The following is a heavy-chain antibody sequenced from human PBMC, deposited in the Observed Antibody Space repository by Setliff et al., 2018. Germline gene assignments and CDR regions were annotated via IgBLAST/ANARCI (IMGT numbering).Heavy chain of an antibody. D-gene: IGHD1-26*01. J-gene: IGHJ4*02. CDR1: GFTFSNDW. CDR2: IKSKADGGST. Sequence: SLRLSCAASGFTFSNDWMSWVRQAPGKGLEWIGHIKSKADGGSTEYAAPVRGRFTMSRDDSTNTLDLQMNSLKTEDTGVYYCTTSLRWESDGGVDSWGQGTLVTVSS. V-gene: IGHV3-15*01. CDR3: TTSLRWESDGGVDS.